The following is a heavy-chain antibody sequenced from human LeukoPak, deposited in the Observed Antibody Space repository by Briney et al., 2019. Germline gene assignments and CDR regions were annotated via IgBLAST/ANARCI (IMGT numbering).Heavy chain of an antibody. V-gene: IGHV3-11*01. CDR3: ARDLGYYDSSGYSDAFDI. CDR1: GFTFSDYY. J-gene: IGHJ3*02. CDR2: ISSSGSTI. D-gene: IGHD3-22*01. Sequence: GGSLRPSCAASGFTFSDYYMSWIRQAPGKGLEWVSYISSSGSTIYYADSVKGRFTISRDNAKNSLYLQMNSLRAEDTAVYYCARDLGYYDSSGYSDAFDIWGQGTMVTVSS.